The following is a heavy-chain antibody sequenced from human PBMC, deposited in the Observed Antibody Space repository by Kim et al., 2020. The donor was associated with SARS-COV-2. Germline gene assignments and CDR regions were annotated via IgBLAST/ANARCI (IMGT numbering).Heavy chain of an antibody. CDR3: ARVPPLTTDNWFDP. J-gene: IGHJ5*02. Sequence: ARKLQGRVTMTTDTSTSTADMELRSLRSDDTAVYYCARVPPLTTDNWFDPWGQGTLVTVSS. V-gene: IGHV1-18*01. D-gene: IGHD4-4*01.